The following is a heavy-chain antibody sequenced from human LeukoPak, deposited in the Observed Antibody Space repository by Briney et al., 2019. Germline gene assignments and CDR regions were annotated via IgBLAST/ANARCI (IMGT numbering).Heavy chain of an antibody. D-gene: IGHD4-17*01. Sequence: GGSVCCNCEASGFTLNKYWMHWVRQAPGKGLVWVSRITGDGSDIAYADSVKGRVTVSRDDAKNTLSLQMTSLRVEDTAIYYCARDAYTTTSDWLDPWSQARLVSVSS. CDR1: GFTLNKYW. J-gene: IGHJ5*02. V-gene: IGHV3-74*01. CDR2: ITGDGSDI. CDR3: ARDAYTTTSDWLDP.